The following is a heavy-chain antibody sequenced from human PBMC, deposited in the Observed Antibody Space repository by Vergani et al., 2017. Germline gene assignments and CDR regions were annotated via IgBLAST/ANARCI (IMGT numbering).Heavy chain of an antibody. CDR1: GGTFSSYA. Sequence: QVQLVQSGAEVKKPGSSVKVSCKASGGTFSSYAISWVRQAPGQGLEWMGGIIPIFGTANYAQKFQGRVTITADESTSTAYMELSSLRSEDTAVYYCARLWFSDFQQLVLLPEGTTPDYWGQGTLVTVSS. J-gene: IGHJ4*02. D-gene: IGHD6-13*01. V-gene: IGHV1-69*01. CDR2: IIPIFGTA. CDR3: ARLWFSDFQQLVLLPEGTTPDY.